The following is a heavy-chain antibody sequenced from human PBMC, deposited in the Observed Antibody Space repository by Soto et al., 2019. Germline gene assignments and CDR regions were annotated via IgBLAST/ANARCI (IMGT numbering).Heavy chain of an antibody. D-gene: IGHD3-3*01. CDR2: VYHTGRT. V-gene: IGHV4-61*08. Sequence: SETLSLTCTVSGGSFKSGGYPWSWIRQPPGKGLEWIGYVYHTGRTSYNPSLKSRVSISMDTSKNQFSLNLDSVTAADTAVYFCASDFAYFDSWGQGTLVTVSS. CDR3: ASDFAYFDS. CDR1: GGSFKSGGYP. J-gene: IGHJ4*02.